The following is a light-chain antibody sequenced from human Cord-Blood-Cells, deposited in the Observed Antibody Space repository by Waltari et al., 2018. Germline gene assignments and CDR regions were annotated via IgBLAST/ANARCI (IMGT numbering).Light chain of an antibody. Sequence: QSALTQPRSVSGSPGQSVTISCPGTSSDVGGSNHVSWYQQHPGKAPKLMIYDVSKRPSGVPDRFSGSKSGNTASLTISGLQAEDEADYYCCSYAGSYNVVFGGGTKLTVL. CDR3: CSYAGSYNVV. CDR2: DVS. V-gene: IGLV2-11*01. CDR1: SSDVGGSNH. J-gene: IGLJ2*01.